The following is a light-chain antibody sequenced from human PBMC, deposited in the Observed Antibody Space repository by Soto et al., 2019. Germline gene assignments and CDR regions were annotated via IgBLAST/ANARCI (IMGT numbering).Light chain of an antibody. Sequence: QSALTQPASVSGSPGQWITISCTGTSSDVGGYNYVSWYQQHPGKAPKLMIYEVSNRPSGVSNRFSGSKSGNTASLTISGLQAEDEADYYCSSFTSSITYVFGTGTKLTVL. CDR1: SSDVGGYNY. J-gene: IGLJ1*01. CDR2: EVS. CDR3: SSFTSSITYV. V-gene: IGLV2-14*01.